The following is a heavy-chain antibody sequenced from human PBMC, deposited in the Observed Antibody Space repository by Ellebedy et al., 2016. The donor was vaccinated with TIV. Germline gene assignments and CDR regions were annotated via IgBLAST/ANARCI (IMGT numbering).Heavy chain of an antibody. Sequence: GESLKISCAASGFNFRSYAMSWVRQAPGKGLEWVSGISGSATSISYADSVRGRFTISRDNSKNTLDLQMNSLRADDTAVYYCASSRYLYYLGSTVFAYWGQGTLVTVAS. V-gene: IGHV3-23*01. J-gene: IGHJ4*02. CDR3: ASSRYLYYLGSTVFAY. CDR1: GFNFRSYA. D-gene: IGHD3-16*01. CDR2: ISGSATSI.